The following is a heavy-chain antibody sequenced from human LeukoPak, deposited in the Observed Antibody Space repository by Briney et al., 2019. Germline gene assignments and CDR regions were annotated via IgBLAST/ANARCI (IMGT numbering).Heavy chain of an antibody. Sequence: ASVKVSCKASGYTFTNYYVHWVRQAPGQGLEWMGIINPSGGYTTYAQKFQGRVTMTRDTSTSTVSMELRSLRSDDTAVYYCVRDGEGVAISVNYWFDPWGQGTLVTVSS. CDR1: GYTFTNYY. CDR3: VRDGEGVAISVNYWFDP. J-gene: IGHJ5*02. D-gene: IGHD3-10*01. V-gene: IGHV1-46*01. CDR2: INPSGGYT.